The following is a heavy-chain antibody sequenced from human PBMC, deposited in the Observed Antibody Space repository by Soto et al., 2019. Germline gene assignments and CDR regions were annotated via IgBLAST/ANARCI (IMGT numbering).Heavy chain of an antibody. Sequence: HPGGSLRLSCAASGFPFSTYSMTWVRQAPGKGLEWVSYITSYSSTIYYADSVKGRFTISRDNAKNSLYLQMDSLRDEDTAVYYCARGGRPFDYWGQGTLVTVSS. CDR2: ITSYSSTI. CDR3: ARGGRPFDY. V-gene: IGHV3-48*02. CDR1: GFPFSTYS. J-gene: IGHJ4*02.